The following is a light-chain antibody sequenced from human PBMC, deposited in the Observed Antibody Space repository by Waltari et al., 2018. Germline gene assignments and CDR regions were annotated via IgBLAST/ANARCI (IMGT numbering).Light chain of an antibody. CDR3: SSESSDKVVL. J-gene: IGLJ3*02. Sequence: QSAVTQPASVSGSPGQSVTISCTGTSSDVGSSNSVSWYQDHPGQGPKGIIYDVSDPPSGVPARFSGTKSGHTASLTISGLQAEDEADYYCSSESSDKVVLFGGGTKVTVL. CDR1: SSDVGSSNS. CDR2: DVS. V-gene: IGLV2-14*03.